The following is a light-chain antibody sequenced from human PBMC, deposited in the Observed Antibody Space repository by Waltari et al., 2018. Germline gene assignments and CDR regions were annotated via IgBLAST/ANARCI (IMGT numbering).Light chain of an antibody. CDR3: QQYKSPTWT. J-gene: IGKJ1*01. V-gene: IGKV1-5*03. CDR1: QSISGW. Sequence: DIQMTQSPSTLSAFVGDRVTITCRASQSISGWLAWYRQKPGKAPNLLIFKASTLESGVPSRFSGSGSGTEFTLTINSLQPDDFATYYCQQYKSPTWTFGQGTKVEIK. CDR2: KAS.